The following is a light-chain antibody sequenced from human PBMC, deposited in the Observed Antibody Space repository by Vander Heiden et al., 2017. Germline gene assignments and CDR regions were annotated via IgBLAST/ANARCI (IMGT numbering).Light chain of an antibody. J-gene: IGKJ2*01. CDR1: QSISSW. Sequence: DIQTTQSPSTLSPSVGDRVTIPCRASQSISSWLAWFQQKPGKAPKLLIYKASTLESGVPSRFSGSGSGTEFTLTISSLQPDDFATYYCQQYNSYSYTFGQGTKLEIK. V-gene: IGKV1-5*03. CDR3: QQYNSYSYT. CDR2: KAS.